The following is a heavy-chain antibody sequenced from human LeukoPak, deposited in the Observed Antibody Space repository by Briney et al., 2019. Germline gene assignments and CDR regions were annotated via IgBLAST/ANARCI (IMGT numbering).Heavy chain of an antibody. CDR1: GGSISSYY. D-gene: IGHD6-6*01. CDR3: ARDPQLGPFDY. CDR2: IYYNGST. Sequence: SETLSLTCTDSGGSISSYYWSWIRQPPGEGLEWIGFIYYNGSTNQNPSLKSRVTMSVDTSKNQFFLRLSSVTAADTAVYYCARDPQLGPFDYWGQGTLVTVSS. V-gene: IGHV4-59*12. J-gene: IGHJ4*02.